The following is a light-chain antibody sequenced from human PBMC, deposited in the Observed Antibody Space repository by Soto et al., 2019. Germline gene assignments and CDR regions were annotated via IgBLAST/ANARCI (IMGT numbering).Light chain of an antibody. V-gene: IGLV2-8*01. CDR2: EVN. Sequence: QSVLTQPPSASGSPGQSVAISCTGTSSDVGGYNYVSWYQQHPGKAPKLMIYEVNNRPSGVSDRFSGSKSGNKASLTISNLEAEDESDYYCGSYTSTDTPFVFGTGTKLTVL. CDR1: SSDVGGYNY. J-gene: IGLJ1*01. CDR3: GSYTSTDTPFV.